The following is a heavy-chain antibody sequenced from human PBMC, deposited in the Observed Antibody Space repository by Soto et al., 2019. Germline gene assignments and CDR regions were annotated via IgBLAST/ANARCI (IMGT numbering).Heavy chain of an antibody. J-gene: IGHJ3*02. CDR1: GFTFSNDW. Sequence: GGSLRLSCVASGFTFSNDWMSWVRQAPGKGLEWVSYISTSSSTTNYADSVKGRFTISRDNAKNSLYLQMNSLRAEDTAVYYCARDADILTGSDAFDIWGQGTMVTVSS. CDR3: ARDADILTGSDAFDI. CDR2: ISTSSSTT. D-gene: IGHD3-9*01. V-gene: IGHV3-48*04.